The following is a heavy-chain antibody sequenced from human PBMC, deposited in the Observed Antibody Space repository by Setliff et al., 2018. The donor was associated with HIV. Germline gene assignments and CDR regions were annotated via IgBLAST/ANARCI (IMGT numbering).Heavy chain of an antibody. V-gene: IGHV4-59*11. Sequence: SETLSLTCTVSGGSISSHYWSWIRQPPLKGLEWIGYIYYGGSTNYNPSLKSRVTISMDTSKNQFSLRLTSVTAADTAVYYCAKDRSGSYRTFDYWGPGILVTVSS. CDR3: AKDRSGSYRTFDY. CDR2: IYYGGST. D-gene: IGHD1-26*01. CDR1: GGSISSHY. J-gene: IGHJ4*02.